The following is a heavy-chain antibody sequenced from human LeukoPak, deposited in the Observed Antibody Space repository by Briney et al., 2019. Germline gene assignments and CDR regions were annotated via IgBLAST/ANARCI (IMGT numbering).Heavy chain of an antibody. CDR1: GGSISSYY. D-gene: IGHD6-19*01. CDR2: IYYSGST. J-gene: IGHJ4*02. CDR3: ARDRSSSGWYSGIDY. V-gene: IGHV4-59*12. Sequence: SETLSLTCTVSGGSISSYYWSWTRQPPGKGLEWIGYIYYSGSTNYNPSLKSRVTISVDTSKNQFSLKLSSVTAADTAVYYCARDRSSSGWYSGIDYWGQGTLVTVSS.